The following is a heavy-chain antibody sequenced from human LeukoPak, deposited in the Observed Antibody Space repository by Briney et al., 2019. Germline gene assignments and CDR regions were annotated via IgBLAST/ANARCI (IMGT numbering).Heavy chain of an antibody. CDR2: ISGSGGST. V-gene: IGHV3-23*01. D-gene: IGHD6-13*01. J-gene: IGHJ3*02. CDR1: GFTFSSYA. CDR3: AKEETGGIAAVAGDAFDI. Sequence: GGSLRLSCAASGFTFSSYAMSWVRQAPGKGLEWVSAISGSGGSTYYADSVKGRFTISRDNSKNTLYLQMNSLRAEDTAVYYCAKEETGGIAAVAGDAFDIWGQGTMVTVSS.